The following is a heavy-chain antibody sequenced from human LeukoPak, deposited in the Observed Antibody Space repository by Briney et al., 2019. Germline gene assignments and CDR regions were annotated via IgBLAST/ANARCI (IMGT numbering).Heavy chain of an antibody. CDR3: ARGRGIVFGSMDY. CDR2: INPNSGDT. Sequence: ASVKVSCKASGYTFTGYYMHWLRQAPGQGLEWMGRINPNSGDTKYVQKFQGRVNMTRDTSITIAYMEVSSLRSDDTALYYCARGRGIVFGSMDYWGQGTLVTVSS. CDR1: GYTFTGYY. V-gene: IGHV1-2*06. J-gene: IGHJ4*02. D-gene: IGHD2/OR15-2a*01.